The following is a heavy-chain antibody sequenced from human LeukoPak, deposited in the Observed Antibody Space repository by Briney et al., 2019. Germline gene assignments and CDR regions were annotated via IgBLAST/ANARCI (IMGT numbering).Heavy chain of an antibody. CDR3: ARVTYYYDSSGYYYGSYFVY. CDR2: IGTAGDT. V-gene: IGHV3-13*01. Sequence: GGSLRLSCAASGFTFSSYDMHWVRHATGKGLEWVSAIGTAGDTYYPGSVKGRFTISRENAKNCLYLQMNSLRAGETAVYYCARVTYYYDSSGYYYGSYFVYWGQGTLVTVSS. CDR1: GFTFSSYD. D-gene: IGHD3-22*01. J-gene: IGHJ4*02.